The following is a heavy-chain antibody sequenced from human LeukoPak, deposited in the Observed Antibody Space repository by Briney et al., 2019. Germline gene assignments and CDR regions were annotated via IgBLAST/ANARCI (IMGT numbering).Heavy chain of an antibody. J-gene: IGHJ4*02. D-gene: IGHD3-16*02. CDR3: AKILHLGELSLGY. CDR1: GFTFASFA. Sequence: GGSLRLSCAASGFTFASFAMTWVRQSPGKGLEWVSLISGSDSSIYYADSVKGRFTISRDDPRNTLYLHMNSLRAEDTAVYYCAKILHLGELSLGYWGRGTLVTVSA. CDR2: ISGSDSSI. V-gene: IGHV3-23*01.